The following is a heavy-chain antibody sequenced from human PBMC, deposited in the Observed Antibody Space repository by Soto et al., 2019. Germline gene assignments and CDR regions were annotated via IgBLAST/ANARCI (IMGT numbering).Heavy chain of an antibody. D-gene: IGHD2-2*01. V-gene: IGHV4-61*05. CDR3: ARQWIEPAQYYFDY. CDR1: GGSISSSSYY. J-gene: IGHJ4*02. CDR2: ILSSGST. Sequence: KTSETLSLTCTVSGGSISSSSYYWGWIRQSPGKGLEWMGYILSSGSTDYNPSLKSRVTISVDTSKNEFSLKLRSVTAADTAVYYCARQWIEPAQYYFDYWGQGMLVTVSS.